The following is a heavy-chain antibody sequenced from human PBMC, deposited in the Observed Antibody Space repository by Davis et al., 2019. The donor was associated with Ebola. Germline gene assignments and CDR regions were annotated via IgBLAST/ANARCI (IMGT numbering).Heavy chain of an antibody. CDR2: INPNSGGT. Sequence: ASVKVSCKASGYTFTGYYMHWVRQAPGQGLEWMGWINPNSGGTNSAQKFQGRVTMTRDTSISTAYMGLSRLRSDDTAVYYCARVGTPLAVLRSSMDVWGKGTTVTVSS. J-gene: IGHJ6*03. CDR1: GYTFTGYY. D-gene: IGHD3-3*01. V-gene: IGHV1-2*02. CDR3: ARVGTPLAVLRSSMDV.